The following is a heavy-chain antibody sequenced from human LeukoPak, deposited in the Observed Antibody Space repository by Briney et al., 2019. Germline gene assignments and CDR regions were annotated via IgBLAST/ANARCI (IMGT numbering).Heavy chain of an antibody. CDR3: ALAAAGTSDY. J-gene: IGHJ4*02. D-gene: IGHD6-13*01. CDR1: GGSFSGYY. CDR2: INHSGST. Sequence: PSETLSLTCAVYGGSFSGYYWSWLRQPPGKGLEWVGEINHSGSTNYNPSLKSRVTISVDTSKSQFSLKLSSVTAADTAVYNCALAAAGTSDYWGQRTLVTVSS. V-gene: IGHV4-34*01.